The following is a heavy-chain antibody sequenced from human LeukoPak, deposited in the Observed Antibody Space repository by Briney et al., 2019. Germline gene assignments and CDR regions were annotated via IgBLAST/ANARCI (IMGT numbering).Heavy chain of an antibody. Sequence: ASVKVSCKAPGYTFTSYGISWVRQAPGQGLEWMGWISAYNGNTNYAQKLQGRVTMTTYTSTSTAYMELRSLRSDDTAVYYCARAITMVRGVPHHWFDPWGQGTLVTVSS. J-gene: IGHJ5*02. D-gene: IGHD3-10*01. CDR2: ISAYNGNT. CDR3: ARAITMVRGVPHHWFDP. V-gene: IGHV1-18*01. CDR1: GYTFTSYG.